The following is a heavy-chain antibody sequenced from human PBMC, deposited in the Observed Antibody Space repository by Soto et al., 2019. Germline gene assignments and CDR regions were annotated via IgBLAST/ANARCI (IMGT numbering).Heavy chain of an antibody. CDR1: GGSISSGGYY. J-gene: IGHJ5*02. CDR2: IYYSGST. CDR3: ARTIIGSGYYHDNWFDP. V-gene: IGHV4-31*03. D-gene: IGHD3-22*01. Sequence: QVQLQESGPGLVKPSQTLSLTCTVSGGSISSGGYYWSWIRQHPGKGLEWIGYIYYSGSTYYNPPLKSRVTISVDTSKNQFSLKLSSVTAADTAVYYCARTIIGSGYYHDNWFDPWGQGTLVTVSS.